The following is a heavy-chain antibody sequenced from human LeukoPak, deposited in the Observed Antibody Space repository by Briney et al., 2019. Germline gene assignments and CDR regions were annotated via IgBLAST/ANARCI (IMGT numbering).Heavy chain of an antibody. CDR3: ARGSDYGYSYAIGT. J-gene: IGHJ5*02. CDR1: GGSISSSSYY. CDR2: IYYSGST. V-gene: IGHV4-39*07. Sequence: SETLSLTCTVSGGSISSSSYYWGRIRQPPGKGLEWIGSIYYSGSTYYNPSLKSRVTISVDTSKNQFSLKLSSVTAADTAVYYCARGSDYGYSYAIGTWGQGTLVTVSS. D-gene: IGHD5-18*01.